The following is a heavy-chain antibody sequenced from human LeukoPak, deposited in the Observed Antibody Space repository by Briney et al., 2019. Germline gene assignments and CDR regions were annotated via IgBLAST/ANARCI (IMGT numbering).Heavy chain of an antibody. CDR2: ISGSGGST. Sequence: SGGSLRLSCAASGFTFSSYAMSWVRQAPGKGLEWVSAISGSGGSTYYADSVKGRLTISRDNAKNRLYVQMNSLRGEDTAVYYCAKSDCSSTSCPFDYWRQGTLVTVSS. D-gene: IGHD2-2*01. CDR1: GFTFSSYA. V-gene: IGHV3-23*01. CDR3: AKSDCSSTSCPFDY. J-gene: IGHJ4*02.